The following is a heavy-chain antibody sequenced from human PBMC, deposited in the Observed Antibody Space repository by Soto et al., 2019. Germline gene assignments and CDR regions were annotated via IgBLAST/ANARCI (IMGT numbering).Heavy chain of an antibody. V-gene: IGHV4-59*01. Sequence: SETLSLTCTVSGGSISSYYWSWIRQPPGKGLEWIGYIYYSGSTNYNPSLKSRVTISVDTSKNQFSLKLSSVTAADTAVYYCARGLVPAAINRGPPWWFDPWGQGTLVTV. D-gene: IGHD2-2*02. CDR2: IYYSGST. CDR3: ARGLVPAAINRGPPWWFDP. CDR1: GGSISSYY. J-gene: IGHJ5*02.